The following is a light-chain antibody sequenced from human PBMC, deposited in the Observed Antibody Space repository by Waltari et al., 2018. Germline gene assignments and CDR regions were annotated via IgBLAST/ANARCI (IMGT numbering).Light chain of an antibody. Sequence: TCRASQTTYIYLKWYQEKPGRAPKLLIYATSSLQSGVPSRCSGSGSGTDFTLTISSLQPEDVASYFCQQSYSTPETFGQGTKLEIK. CDR2: ATS. J-gene: IGKJ2*01. CDR1: QTTYIY. V-gene: IGKV1-39*01. CDR3: QQSYSTPET.